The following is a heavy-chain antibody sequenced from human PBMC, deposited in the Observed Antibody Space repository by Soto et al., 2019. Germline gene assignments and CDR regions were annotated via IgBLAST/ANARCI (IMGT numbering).Heavy chain of an antibody. CDR3: AKDFLDIVSTIWYCDL. V-gene: IGHV3-23*01. Sequence: EVQLLESGGGLVQPGGSLRLSCAASGFIFSNFAMSWVRQAPGKGLEWVSAINGVGGRTFYSDSVRGRFTISRDNSKNRLYLQMNSLRAEDTAEYFCAKDFLDIVSTIWYCDLCGRGTLVTVSS. J-gene: IGHJ2*01. D-gene: IGHD5-12*01. CDR1: GFIFSNFA. CDR2: INGVGGRT.